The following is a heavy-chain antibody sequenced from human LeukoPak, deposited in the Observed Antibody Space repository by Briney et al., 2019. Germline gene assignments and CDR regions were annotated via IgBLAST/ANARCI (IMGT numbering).Heavy chain of an antibody. D-gene: IGHD6-13*01. CDR3: ARAAGGSRFNYFDY. J-gene: IGHJ4*02. CDR1: GASVSSGGYF. Sequence: SETLSLTCTVAGASVSSGGYFWNWIRQSPGKGLEWIGYIEYSGSTNYDPSFKSRVTISDDASKNQISLRLTSVNFADTAIYFCARAAGGSRFNYFDYWGQGTLVTVAS. V-gene: IGHV4-61*08. CDR2: IEYSGST.